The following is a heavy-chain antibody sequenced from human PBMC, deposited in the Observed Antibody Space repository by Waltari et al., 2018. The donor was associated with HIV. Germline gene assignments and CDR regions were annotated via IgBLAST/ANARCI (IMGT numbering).Heavy chain of an antibody. CDR2: IIPILGTA. J-gene: IGHJ6*02. D-gene: IGHD2-2*01. CDR3: ARESMPSNYYYYGMDV. CDR1: GGAFSSYA. Sequence: QVQLVQSGAEVKKPGSSVKVSCKASGGAFSSYAISWVRQAPGQGLEWRGGIIPILGTANYAQKFQGRVTITADESTSTAYMELSSLRSEDTAVYYCARESMPSNYYYYGMDVWGQGTTVTVSS. V-gene: IGHV1-69*12.